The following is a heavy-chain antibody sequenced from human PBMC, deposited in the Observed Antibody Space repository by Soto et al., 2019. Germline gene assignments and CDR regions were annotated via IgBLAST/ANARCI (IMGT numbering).Heavy chain of an antibody. CDR1: GCTFSSYA. D-gene: IGHD2-2*01. CDR2: IIPIFGTA. Sequence: ASVKVSCKASGCTFSSYAISWVRQAPGQGLEWMGGIIPIFGTANYAQKFQGRVTITADESTSTAYMELSSLRSEDTAVYYCARGLILGYCSSTSCPSFDYWGQGTLVTVSS. J-gene: IGHJ4*02. CDR3: ARGLILGYCSSTSCPSFDY. V-gene: IGHV1-69*13.